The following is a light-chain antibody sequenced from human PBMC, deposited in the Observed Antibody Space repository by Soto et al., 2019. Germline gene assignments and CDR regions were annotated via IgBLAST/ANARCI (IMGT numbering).Light chain of an antibody. CDR1: QNIKNY. J-gene: IGKJ1*01. CDR3: QQSYSQPWT. V-gene: IGKV1-39*01. Sequence: DIQMTQSPSSLSASIGDRVTISCRTSQNIKNYLNWYQQQRGKAPKRLVYAASTLQSGDPARFTGSGSGTDFTLTISSLLPEDVATYFCQQSYSQPWTFGHGTTVEI. CDR2: AAS.